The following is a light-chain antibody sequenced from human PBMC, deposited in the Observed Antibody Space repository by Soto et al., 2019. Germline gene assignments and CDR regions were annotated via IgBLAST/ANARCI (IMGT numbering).Light chain of an antibody. CDR3: CSYTNSAYV. Sequence: QSALTQPRSVSGSPGQSVTISCTGTSSDVGAYNYVSWYQQHPVKAPNLMIYDVSKRPSGVPDRFSGSKSGNTASLTISGLQAEDEGDYYCCSYTNSAYVFGTGTKVTVL. CDR1: SSDVGAYNY. CDR2: DVS. J-gene: IGLJ1*01. V-gene: IGLV2-11*01.